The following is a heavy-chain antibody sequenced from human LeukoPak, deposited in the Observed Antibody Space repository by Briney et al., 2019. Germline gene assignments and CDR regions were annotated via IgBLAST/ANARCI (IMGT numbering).Heavy chain of an antibody. CDR3: ARGAYGDK. D-gene: IGHD4-17*01. CDR1: GYTLTSYG. CDR2: ISTQSGNT. Sequence: ASVKVSCEASGYTLTSYGIKWMRQAPGQGLEWMGWISTQSGNTNYAQKVQGRLTLTTDRSTNTAYMELRSLRSDDTAVYYCARGAYGDKWGQGTMVTVSS. J-gene: IGHJ4*02. V-gene: IGHV1-18*01.